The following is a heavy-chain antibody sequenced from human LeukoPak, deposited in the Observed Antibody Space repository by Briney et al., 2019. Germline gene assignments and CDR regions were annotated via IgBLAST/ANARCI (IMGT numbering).Heavy chain of an antibody. D-gene: IGHD6-19*01. Sequence: SETLSLTCTVSGGSISSSNYYWGWLRQPPGKGLEWVGSMYYSGSTYYNPSLKSRVTISVDTSKNQFSLKLSSVTAADTAVYYCARHRDSSGWYRVHFDYWGQGTLVTVSS. V-gene: IGHV4-39*01. J-gene: IGHJ4*02. CDR2: MYYSGST. CDR1: GGSISSSNYY. CDR3: ARHRDSSGWYRVHFDY.